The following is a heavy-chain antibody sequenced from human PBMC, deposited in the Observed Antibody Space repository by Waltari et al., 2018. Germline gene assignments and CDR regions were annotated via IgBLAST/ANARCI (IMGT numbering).Heavy chain of an antibody. CDR2: VFYSGST. V-gene: IGHV4-59*11. CDR1: GRPLTNQY. CDR3: ARGRWLGD. J-gene: IGHJ4*02. Sequence: HVQLQESGPGLVKPSETLSLPCPLSGRPLTNQYWSWIRQSPGKGLEWIGYVFYSGSTTYSPSLKSRVTISIDTSKNQFSVKLTSVTTADTAVYCARGRWLGDWGQGILVTVSS. D-gene: IGHD6-19*01.